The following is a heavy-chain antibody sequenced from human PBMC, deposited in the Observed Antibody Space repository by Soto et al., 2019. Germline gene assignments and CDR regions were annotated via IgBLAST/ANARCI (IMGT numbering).Heavy chain of an antibody. Sequence: EVQLLESGGGLVQPGGSLRLSCVASGFTFSTYAMTWVRQAPGKGLEWVSEITASGRSTYYADSVKGRFTISRDYSKNTLYLQMNSLRAEDTAVYYCAKGIQESVVIDYWGQGTLVTVSS. D-gene: IGHD3-22*01. J-gene: IGHJ4*02. CDR2: ITASGRST. V-gene: IGHV3-23*01. CDR3: AKGIQESVVIDY. CDR1: GFTFSTYA.